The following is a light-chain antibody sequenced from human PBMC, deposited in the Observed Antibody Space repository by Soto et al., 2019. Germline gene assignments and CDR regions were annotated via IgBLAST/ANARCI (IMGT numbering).Light chain of an antibody. J-gene: IGLJ1*01. Sequence: QSAPTQPASVSGSPGQSITISCSGTRSDIGSYNYVAWYQQFPGKTPKILIYGVSNRPSGVSSRFSGSKSGNTASLTISGLQAEDEADYYCSSYTGSSTSYVFGSGTKLTVL. CDR1: RSDIGSYNY. CDR3: SSYTGSSTSYV. CDR2: GVS. V-gene: IGLV2-14*01.